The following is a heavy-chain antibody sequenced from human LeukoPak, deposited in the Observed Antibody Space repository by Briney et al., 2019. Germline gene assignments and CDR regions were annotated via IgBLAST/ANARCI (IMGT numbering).Heavy chain of an antibody. CDR1: GGSISSYY. J-gene: IGHJ4*02. Sequence: SETLSLTCTVSGGSISSYYWSWIRQPPGKGLEWIGYIYYSGSTNYNPSLKSRVTISVDTSKNQFSLKLSSVTAADPAVYYCARNYDILPHFDYWGQGTLVTVSS. CDR3: ARNYDILPHFDY. V-gene: IGHV4-59*01. D-gene: IGHD3-9*01. CDR2: IYYSGST.